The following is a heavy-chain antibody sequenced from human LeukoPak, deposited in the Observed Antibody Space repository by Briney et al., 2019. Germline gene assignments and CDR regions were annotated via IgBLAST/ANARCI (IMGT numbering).Heavy chain of an antibody. V-gene: IGHV1-2*02. CDR1: GYTFTGYY. CDR3: ASNLWFGELLFDY. D-gene: IGHD3-10*01. Sequence: ASVKVSCKASGYTFTGYYMHWVRQAPGQGLEWMGWINPNSGGTNYAQKFQGRVTMTRDTSISTAYMELSRLRSDGTAVYYCASNLWFGELLFDYWGQGTLVTVSS. CDR2: INPNSGGT. J-gene: IGHJ4*02.